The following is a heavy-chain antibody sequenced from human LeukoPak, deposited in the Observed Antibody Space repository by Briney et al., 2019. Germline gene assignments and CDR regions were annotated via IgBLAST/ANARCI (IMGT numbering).Heavy chain of an antibody. J-gene: IGHJ6*03. CDR2: IKQDGSEK. D-gene: IGHD2-8*02. V-gene: IGHV3-7*01. CDR3: ASRYCTGVNCFAASYMCMDV. Sequence: GGSLGLSCAASGLSVSGYWLTWVRQAPGKGLEWVANIKQDGSEKNYVDSVKGRFTISRDNADNSLYLEMTNLRVEDTAVYFCASRYCTGVNCFAASYMCMDVWGKGTTVTVSS. CDR1: GLSVSGYW.